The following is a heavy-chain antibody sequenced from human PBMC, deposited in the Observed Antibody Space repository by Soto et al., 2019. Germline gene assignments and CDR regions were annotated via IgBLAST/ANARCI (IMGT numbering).Heavy chain of an antibody. D-gene: IGHD3-9*01. V-gene: IGHV4-59*01. CDR1: GGSISSYY. J-gene: IGHJ5*02. CDR2: IYYSGST. CDR3: ARAAPYYDIRGNWFDP. Sequence: SETLSLTCTVSGGSISSYYWSWIRQPPGKGLEWIGYIYYSGSTNYNPSLKSRVTISVDTSKNPFSLKLSSVTAADTAVYYCARAAPYYDIRGNWFDPWGQGTLVTVSS.